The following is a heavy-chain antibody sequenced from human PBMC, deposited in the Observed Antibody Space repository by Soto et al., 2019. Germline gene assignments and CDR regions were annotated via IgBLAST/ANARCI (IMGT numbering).Heavy chain of an antibody. CDR3: TSNRYQLGYYYYGMDV. D-gene: IGHD2-2*01. Sequence: EVQLVESGGGLVKPGGSLRLSCAASGFTFSNAWMSWVRQAPGKGLEWVGRIKSKTDGGTTDYAAPVKGRFTISRDDSKNTLYLQMNSLKTEDTAVYYCTSNRYQLGYYYYGMDVWGQGTTVTVSS. V-gene: IGHV3-15*01. J-gene: IGHJ6*02. CDR1: GFTFSNAW. CDR2: IKSKTDGGTT.